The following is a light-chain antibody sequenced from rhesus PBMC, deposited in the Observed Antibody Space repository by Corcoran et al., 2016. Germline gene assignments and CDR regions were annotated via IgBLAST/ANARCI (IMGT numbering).Light chain of an antibody. CDR2: AAT. CDR3: QQYKSYPT. J-gene: IGKJ1*01. V-gene: IGKV1-28*02. Sequence: DIQMTQSPSSLSASVGDTVTITCRASQGISSYLNWFQKKPGKAPKLLIYAATTLQSGVPSRFSGSGTGTYVTFTISSLQPEDFATYYCQQYKSYPTFGQGTKVEIK. CDR1: QGISSY.